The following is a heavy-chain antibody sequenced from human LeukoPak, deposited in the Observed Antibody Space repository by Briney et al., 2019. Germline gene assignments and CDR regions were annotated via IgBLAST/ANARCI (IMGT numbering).Heavy chain of an antibody. CDR3: AKDSPLVGYTRDWWSNSFDH. Sequence: PGRSLRLSCAASGFTFRYSAMSSVRQAPGKGLEWVSTVTGDGITTYYGNSVKGRFTISRDNSKNTVYLQLNSLRADDTAVYYCAKDSPLVGYTRDWWSNSFDHWGQGTLVSVSS. CDR1: GFTFRYSA. V-gene: IGHV3-23*01. J-gene: IGHJ4*02. CDR2: VTGDGITT. D-gene: IGHD2-8*02.